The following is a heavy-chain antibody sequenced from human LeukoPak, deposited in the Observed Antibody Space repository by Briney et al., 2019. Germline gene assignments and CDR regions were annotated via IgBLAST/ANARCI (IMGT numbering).Heavy chain of an antibody. CDR3: ARDTSGSPDEY. J-gene: IGHJ4*02. V-gene: IGHV3-72*01. CDR1: GFTFSDLY. D-gene: IGHD5-12*01. Sequence: GGSLRLSCAASGFTFSDLYMDWVRQAPGKGLEWVGRIRNKAASYTAEYAASVKGRFTISRDDSKNSLYLQMNSLKTEDTAVYYCARDTSGSPDEYWGQGTLVTVSS. CDR2: IRNKAASYTA.